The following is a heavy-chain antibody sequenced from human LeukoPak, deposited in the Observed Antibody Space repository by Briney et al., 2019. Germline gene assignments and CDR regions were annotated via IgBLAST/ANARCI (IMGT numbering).Heavy chain of an antibody. J-gene: IGHJ4*02. CDR3: ARRAYYDFWSGYSPPYFDY. D-gene: IGHD3-3*01. Sequence: PSETLSLTCAVSGGSISSSNWWSWVRQPPGKGLEWIGEIYHSGSTNYNPSLKSRVTISVDKSKNQFSLKLSSVTAADTAVYYCARRAYYDFWSGYSPPYFDYWGQGTLVTASS. CDR2: IYHSGST. V-gene: IGHV4-4*02. CDR1: GGSISSSNW.